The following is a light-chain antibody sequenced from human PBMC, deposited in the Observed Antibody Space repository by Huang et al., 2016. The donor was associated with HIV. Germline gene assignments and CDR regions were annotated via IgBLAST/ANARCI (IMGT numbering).Light chain of an antibody. CDR3: QQYGSSIT. V-gene: IGKV3-20*01. Sequence: VLTQSPGTLSVSPGERATLSCRASQSVSSSYLAWYQQKPGQAPRLVIYGASSRATGNPDRFSGSGSGTDFTLTISRLEPEDFAVYYCQQYGSSITFGQGTRLEIK. CDR2: GAS. CDR1: QSVSSSY. J-gene: IGKJ5*01.